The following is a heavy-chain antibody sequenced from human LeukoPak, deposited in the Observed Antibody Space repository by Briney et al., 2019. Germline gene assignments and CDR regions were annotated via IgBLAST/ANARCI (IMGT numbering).Heavy chain of an antibody. CDR1: GFTFSTYW. J-gene: IGHJ6*02. D-gene: IGHD2-2*01. CDR3: ARDCSSTSCSPGYYYYGMDV. CDR2: IKQDGSEN. V-gene: IGHV3-7*01. Sequence: GGSLRLSCAASGFTFSTYWMSWVRQAPGKGLEWVANIKQDGSENYYVDSVKGRFTISRDNAKNSLYLQMDSLRAEDTAMYYCARDCSSTSCSPGYYYYGMDVWGQGTTVTVSS.